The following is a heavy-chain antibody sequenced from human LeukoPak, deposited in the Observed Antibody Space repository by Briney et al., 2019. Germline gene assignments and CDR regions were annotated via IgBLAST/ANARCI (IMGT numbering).Heavy chain of an antibody. CDR1: GFSFSNCG. Sequence: GGSLRPSFATSGFSFSNCGMNWVRQAPGKGLEWISSITISSNYIYYADSVKGRFTISRDNAKNSLYLQMSSLRADDTAVYYCARDYPTFDYWGQGTLVTVSS. CDR2: ITISSNYI. J-gene: IGHJ4*02. V-gene: IGHV3-21*01. CDR3: ARDYPTFDY.